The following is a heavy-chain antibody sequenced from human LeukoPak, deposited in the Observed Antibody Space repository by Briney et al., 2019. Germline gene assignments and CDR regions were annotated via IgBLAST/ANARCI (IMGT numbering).Heavy chain of an antibody. J-gene: IGHJ4*02. CDR2: ISNDGAHI. Sequence: QSGGSLRLSCVASGFTFSAYTMHWVRQTPGKGLEWVAVISNDGAHIGYRDPVRGRFTISRDISKNTLYLQMDSLRSEDTAVYFCARDRVQIWSYVALFDYWSQGTLVTVSS. D-gene: IGHD4/OR15-4a*01. CDR3: ARDRVQIWSYVALFDY. V-gene: IGHV3-30*04. CDR1: GFTFSAYT.